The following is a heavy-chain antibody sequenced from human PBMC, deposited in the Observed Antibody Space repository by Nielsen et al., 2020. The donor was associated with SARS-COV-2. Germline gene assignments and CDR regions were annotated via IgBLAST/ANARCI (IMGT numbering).Heavy chain of an antibody. D-gene: IGHD3-3*01. Sequence: GGSLRLSCTASGFTFGDYAMSWVRQAPGKGLEWVGFIRSKAYGGTTEYAASVKGRFTISRDDSKSIAYLQMNSLKTEDTAVYYCTRDDFWSGYHDYWGQGTRVTVSS. V-gene: IGHV3-49*04. J-gene: IGHJ4*02. CDR2: IRSKAYGGTT. CDR1: GFTFGDYA. CDR3: TRDDFWSGYHDY.